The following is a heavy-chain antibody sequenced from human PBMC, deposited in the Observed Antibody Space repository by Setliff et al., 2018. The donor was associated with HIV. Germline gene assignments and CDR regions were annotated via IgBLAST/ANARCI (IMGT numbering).Heavy chain of an antibody. CDR3: ARDMMYHYDRSGSFGWFGP. D-gene: IGHD3-22*01. J-gene: IGHJ5*02. V-gene: IGHV4-39*07. Sequence: LSLTCSVSGDSITNGAYHWGWIRQAPGKGLEWIGSVSYSGSTFYNPSLKTRVTISVDTSKNQISLKLSSVTAADTAVYYCARDMMYHYDRSGSFGWFGPWGQGTQVTVSS. CDR2: VSYSGST. CDR1: GDSITNGAYH.